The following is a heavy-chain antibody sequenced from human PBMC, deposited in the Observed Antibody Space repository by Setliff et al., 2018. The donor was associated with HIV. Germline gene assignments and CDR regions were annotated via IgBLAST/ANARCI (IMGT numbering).Heavy chain of an antibody. D-gene: IGHD3-3*01. CDR1: GFTFSNYA. Sequence: PGGSLRLSCVGSGFTFSNYAMTWVRQVPGKGLEWVSGISGSGGATYFADSVKGRFTISRDNSKNTPYLQMNSLRVEDTAVYYCARGRAIFGVVEPYFDYWGQGTLVTVSS. J-gene: IGHJ4*02. CDR2: ISGSGGAT. CDR3: ARGRAIFGVVEPYFDY. V-gene: IGHV3-23*01.